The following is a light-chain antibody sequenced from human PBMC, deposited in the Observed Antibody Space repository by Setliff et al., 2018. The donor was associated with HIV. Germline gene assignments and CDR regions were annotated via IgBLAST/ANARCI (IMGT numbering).Light chain of an antibody. CDR3: CSYVNSGIYV. V-gene: IGLV2-23*02. CDR1: SSDVGAYNY. CDR2: DVN. Sequence: ALPQPASVSGSPGQAITISCSGTSSDVGAYNYVSWYQQHPGKAPKVMIYDVNKWPSGVSNRFSGSKSGNTASLTISGLQAEDEADYYCCSYVNSGIYVFGTGTKVTVL. J-gene: IGLJ1*01.